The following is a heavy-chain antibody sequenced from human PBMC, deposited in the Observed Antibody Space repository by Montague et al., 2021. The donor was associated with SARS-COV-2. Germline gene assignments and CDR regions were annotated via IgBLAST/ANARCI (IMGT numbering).Heavy chain of an antibody. D-gene: IGHD4-11*01. CDR2: TYYRPQWYE. V-gene: IGHV6-1*01. Sequence: CAISGDSVSSKSAAWNWIRQSPSRGLEWLGRTYYRPQWYEDYAVSVKGRITIKPDTSKNQFSLHLESVSPDDTALYYCARGDYHDLYYYYHGMDVWGRGTTVSVSS. CDR1: GDSVSSKSAA. CDR3: ARGDYHDLYYYYHGMDV. J-gene: IGHJ6*02.